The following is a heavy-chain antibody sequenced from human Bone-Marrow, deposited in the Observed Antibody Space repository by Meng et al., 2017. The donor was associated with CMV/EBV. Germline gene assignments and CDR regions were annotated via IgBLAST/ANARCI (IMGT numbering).Heavy chain of an antibody. Sequence: GESLKISCAASRFTFSSYGMHWVRQAPGKGLEWVAFIRYDGSNKYYADSVKGRFTISRDNSKNTLYLQMNSLRAEDTAVYYCAKKRGGYYDSSGYFDYWGQGTLVTVSS. V-gene: IGHV3-30*02. J-gene: IGHJ4*02. CDR2: IRYDGSNK. D-gene: IGHD3-22*01. CDR1: RFTFSSYG. CDR3: AKKRGGYYDSSGYFDY.